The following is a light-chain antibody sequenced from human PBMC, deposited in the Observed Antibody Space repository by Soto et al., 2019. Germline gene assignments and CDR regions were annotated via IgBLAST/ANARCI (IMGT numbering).Light chain of an antibody. V-gene: IGKV3-20*01. CDR2: GAS. Sequence: IVLTHSPGTLSLSPGERATLSCRASQSFSSTYLAWYQQKPGQAPRLLIYGASSRATGIPDRFSGSGSGTEFNLTITRLEPEDFAVYYCQHYGSSRTFGQGTKVDIK. J-gene: IGKJ1*01. CDR1: QSFSSTY. CDR3: QHYGSSRT.